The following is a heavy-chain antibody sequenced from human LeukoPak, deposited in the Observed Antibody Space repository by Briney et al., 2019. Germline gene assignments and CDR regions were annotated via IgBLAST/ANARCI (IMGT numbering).Heavy chain of an antibody. D-gene: IGHD6-19*01. CDR1: GFTFSSYG. Sequence: GGSLRLSCAASGFTFSSYGMHWVRQAPGKGLEWVAFIRYDGSNKYYADSVKGRFTIFRDNSKNTLYLQMNSLRAEDTAVYYCALIAVAGSTAGLFDYWGQGTLVTVSS. J-gene: IGHJ4*02. CDR2: IRYDGSNK. CDR3: ALIAVAGSTAGLFDY. V-gene: IGHV3-30*02.